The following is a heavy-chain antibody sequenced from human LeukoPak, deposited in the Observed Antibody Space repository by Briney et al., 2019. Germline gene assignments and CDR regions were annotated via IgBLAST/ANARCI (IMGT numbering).Heavy chain of an antibody. D-gene: IGHD6-19*01. CDR3: ARDLGGSGWYGWFDP. J-gene: IGHJ5*02. Sequence: GGSLRLSCAASGFTLSDHYVSWIRQAPGKGLEWVSYISSRSNYTNYADAVKGRFTLSRDNAKNSLYLQMKSLRVDDTAVYYCARDLGGSGWYGWFDPWGQGTLVTVSS. CDR1: GFTLSDHY. CDR2: ISSRSNYT. V-gene: IGHV3-11*05.